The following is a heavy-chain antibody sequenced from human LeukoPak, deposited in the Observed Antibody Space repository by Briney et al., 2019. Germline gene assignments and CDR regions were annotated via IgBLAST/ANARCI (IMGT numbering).Heavy chain of an antibody. V-gene: IGHV4-38-2*02. J-gene: IGHJ4*02. CDR3: AREFYGSGSYSIDY. Sequence: SETLSLTCTVSGYSISSGYYWGWIRQPPGKGLEWIGSIYHSGSTYYNPSLKSRVTISVDTSKNQFSLKLSSVTAADTAVYYCAREFYGSGSYSIDYWGQGTLVTVSS. CDR2: IYHSGST. CDR1: GYSISSGYY. D-gene: IGHD3-10*01.